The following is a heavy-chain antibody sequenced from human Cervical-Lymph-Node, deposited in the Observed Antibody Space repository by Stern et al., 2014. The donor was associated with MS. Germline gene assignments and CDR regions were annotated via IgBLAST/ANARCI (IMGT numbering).Heavy chain of an antibody. J-gene: IGHJ3*02. CDR2: IYHSGST. D-gene: IGHD4-17*01. V-gene: IGHV4-30-2*01. CDR1: GGSISSGDYS. Sequence: VQLVESGSGLVKPSQTLSLTCAVSGGSISSGDYSWSWIRQPPGKGLEWIGYIYHSGSTYYNPSFKSRVTISVDRSKNQFSLKLSSVTAADTAVYYCARSSTVTPNAFDIWGQGTMVTVSS. CDR3: ARSSTVTPNAFDI.